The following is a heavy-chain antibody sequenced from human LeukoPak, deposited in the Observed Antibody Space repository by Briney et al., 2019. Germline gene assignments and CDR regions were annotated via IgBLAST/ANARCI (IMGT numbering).Heavy chain of an antibody. D-gene: IGHD6-13*01. CDR1: GYTFTGYY. Sequence: ASVKVSCKASGYTFTGYYMHWVRQAPGQGLEWMGWINPNSGGTNYAQKFQGRVTMTRDTSISTAYMELSRLRSDDTAVYYCARNARKPPYSSSWYGDYWGQGTLVTVSS. J-gene: IGHJ4*02. V-gene: IGHV1-2*02. CDR2: INPNSGGT. CDR3: ARNARKPPYSSSWYGDY.